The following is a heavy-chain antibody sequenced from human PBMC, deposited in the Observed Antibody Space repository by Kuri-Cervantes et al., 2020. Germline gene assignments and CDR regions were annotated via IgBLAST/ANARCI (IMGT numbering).Heavy chain of an antibody. D-gene: IGHD3-10*01. CDR3: SGGGY. J-gene: IGHJ4*02. CDR2: ISYSGDT. Sequence: GSLRLSCTVSGGSVRSNNYYWDWIRQPPGKGLEWVGEISYSGDTKYNPSLDSRVTISADTSKNQFSLKLTFVTAADTAMYFYSGGGYWGQGTLVTVSS. CDR1: GGSVRSNNYY. V-gene: IGHV4-61*01.